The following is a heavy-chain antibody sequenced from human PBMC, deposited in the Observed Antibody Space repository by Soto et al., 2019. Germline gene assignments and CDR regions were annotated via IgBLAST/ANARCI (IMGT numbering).Heavy chain of an antibody. CDR1: GYNFTTYW. CDR2: IYAGDSDT. Sequence: GESLKISCTGSGYNFTTYWIGWVRQMPGKDLEWMGIIYAGDSDTRYSPSFQDQVTISVDKSISTAYLQWSGLRASDTAKYYCARQTCGGDCYSTLHFDVWGQGTLVTVSS. V-gene: IGHV5-51*01. J-gene: IGHJ4*02. D-gene: IGHD2-21*02. CDR3: ARQTCGGDCYSTLHFDV.